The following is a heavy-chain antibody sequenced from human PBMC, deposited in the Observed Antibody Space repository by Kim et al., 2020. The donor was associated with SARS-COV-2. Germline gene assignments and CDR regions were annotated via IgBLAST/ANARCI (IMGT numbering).Heavy chain of an antibody. D-gene: IGHD2-15*01. J-gene: IGHJ4*02. CDR2: YPGDYDT. Sequence: YPGDYDTRYSPSFQGQVTISADKSISTAYRQWSSLKASDTAMYYCARIGDYWGQGTLVTVSS. V-gene: IGHV5-51*01. CDR3: ARIGDY.